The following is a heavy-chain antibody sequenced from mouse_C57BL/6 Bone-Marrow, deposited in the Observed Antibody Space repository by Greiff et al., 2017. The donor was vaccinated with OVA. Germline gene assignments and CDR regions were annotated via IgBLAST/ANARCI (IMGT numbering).Heavy chain of an antibody. D-gene: IGHD4-1*01. CDR1: GFSLTSYG. CDR3: AKTGIGFAY. Sequence: VRVVESGPGLVAPSQSLSITCTVSGFSLTSYGVDLFRPPPFPFLDWLGVIWGGGSTNYNSALMSRLSISKDNSKSQVFLKMNSLQTDDTAMYYCAKTGIGFAYWGQGTLVTVSA. V-gene: IGHV2-9*01. CDR2: IWGGGST. J-gene: IGHJ3*01.